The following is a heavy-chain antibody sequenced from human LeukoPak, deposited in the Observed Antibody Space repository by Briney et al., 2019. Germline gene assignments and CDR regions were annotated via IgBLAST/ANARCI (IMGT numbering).Heavy chain of an antibody. CDR1: GFTFSSYN. J-gene: IGHJ6*03. D-gene: IGHD2-15*01. Sequence: PGGSLRLSCAASGFTFSSYNMNWVRQAPGKGLEWVSSISSSSSYIYYAHPVKGRFTISRDNAKNSLYLQMNSLRAEDTALYYCAKDIRGYAHYYYYMDVWGKGTPVTISS. V-gene: IGHV3-21*04. CDR3: AKDIRGYAHYYYYMDV. CDR2: ISSSSSYI.